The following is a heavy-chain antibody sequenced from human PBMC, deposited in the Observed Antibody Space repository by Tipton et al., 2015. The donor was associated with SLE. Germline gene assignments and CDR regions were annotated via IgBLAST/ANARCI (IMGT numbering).Heavy chain of an antibody. CDR3: ARGGDYSSSSGNY. J-gene: IGHJ4*02. CDR2: ISSSSYI. Sequence: SLRLSCAASGFTFSSYSMNWVRQAPGKGLEWVSSISSSSYIYYADSVKGRFTISRDNAKNSLYLQMNSLRAEDTAVYYCARGGDYSSSSGNYWGQGTLVTVSS. V-gene: IGHV3-21*01. D-gene: IGHD6-6*01. CDR1: GFTFSSYS.